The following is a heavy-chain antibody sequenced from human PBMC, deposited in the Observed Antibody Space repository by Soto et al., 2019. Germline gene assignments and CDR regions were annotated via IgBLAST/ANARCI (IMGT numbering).Heavy chain of an antibody. Sequence: QVQLVQSGAEVKKPGASVKVSCKASGYTFASYYIHWVRQAPGQGLEWMGLINPRDGSTTYAQKFQGRVTMTRDTSTSILYMELSRLRSEDTAVYYCARIMGGAIVVGMDVWGQGTTVTVSS. J-gene: IGHJ6*02. D-gene: IGHD3-16*01. CDR1: GYTFASYY. CDR3: ARIMGGAIVVGMDV. CDR2: INPRDGST. V-gene: IGHV1-46*01.